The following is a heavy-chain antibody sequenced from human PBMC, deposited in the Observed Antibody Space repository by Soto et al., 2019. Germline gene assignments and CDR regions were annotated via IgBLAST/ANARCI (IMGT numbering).Heavy chain of an antibody. CDR1: GFTFSNAW. CDR2: IKSKTDGGTT. CDR3: TTDIIQQLVPV. J-gene: IGHJ6*02. D-gene: IGHD6-13*01. Sequence: EGSLRLSCAASGFTFSNAWMSWVRQAPGKGLEWVGRIKSKTDGGTTDYAAPVKGRFTISRDDSKNTLYLQMNSLKTEDTAVYYCTTDIIQQLVPVWGQGTTVTVSS. V-gene: IGHV3-15*01.